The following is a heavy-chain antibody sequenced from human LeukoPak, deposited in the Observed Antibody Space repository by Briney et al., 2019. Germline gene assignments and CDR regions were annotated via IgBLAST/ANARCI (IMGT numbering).Heavy chain of an antibody. J-gene: IGHJ3*02. CDR1: GFTFGSYS. CDR2: ITWNSGNI. CDR3: VKGMGDSLGTNPGVFDI. V-gene: IGHV3-9*01. Sequence: GGSLRLSCAASGFTFGSYSMHWVRQAPGKGLEWVSGITWNSGNICYADSVKGRFTTSRDNGKNSLYLQMNSLRVEDTAVYYSVKGMGDSLGTNPGVFDIWGQGTMVTVSS. D-gene: IGHD3-16*01.